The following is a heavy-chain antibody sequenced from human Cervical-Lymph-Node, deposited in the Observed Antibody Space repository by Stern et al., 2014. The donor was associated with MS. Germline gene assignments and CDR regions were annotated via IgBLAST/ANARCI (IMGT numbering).Heavy chain of an antibody. D-gene: IGHD3-22*01. V-gene: IGHV2-5*02. CDR3: AHGPSDYDSAGYYYGFDY. CDR1: GFSFSTSGVG. J-gene: IGHJ4*02. Sequence: ESGPTLVKPTQTLTLTCTFSGFSFSTSGVGVGWLRQPPGKALEGLAIIYWDDDEHYSPSLKSRLTITKDTSKNQVVLTMTNMDPVDTATYYCAHGPSDYDSAGYYYGFDYWGQGTLVTVSS. CDR2: IYWDDDE.